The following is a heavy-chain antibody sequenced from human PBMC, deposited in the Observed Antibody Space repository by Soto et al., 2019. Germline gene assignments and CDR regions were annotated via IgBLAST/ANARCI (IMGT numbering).Heavy chain of an antibody. V-gene: IGHV3-23*01. CDR3: AKDLGYPRYSSGWSTGDC. J-gene: IGHJ4*02. CDR1: GFTFSSYA. Sequence: GGSLRLSCAASGFTFSSYAMSWVRQAPGKGLEWVSSISGSGGSTYSADSVKGRFTVSRDNSKNTLYLQMKSLRAEDTALYYCAKDLGYPRYSSGWSTGDCWGQGTLVTVSS. D-gene: IGHD6-19*01. CDR2: ISGSGGST.